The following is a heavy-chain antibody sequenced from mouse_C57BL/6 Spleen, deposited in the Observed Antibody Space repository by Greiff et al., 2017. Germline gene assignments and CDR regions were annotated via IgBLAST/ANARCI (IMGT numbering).Heavy chain of an antibody. Sequence: EVQLQQSGPGMVKPSQSLSLTCTVTGYSITSGYDWHWIRHLPGNKLEWMGYIRYSGSTNYNPSLKSRISITHDTSKNHFFLKLNSVTTEDTATYYCARGDYDGAMDYWGQGPSVTVSS. J-gene: IGHJ4*01. D-gene: IGHD2-4*01. CDR2: IRYSGST. V-gene: IGHV3-1*01. CDR3: ARGDYDGAMDY. CDR1: GYSITSGYD.